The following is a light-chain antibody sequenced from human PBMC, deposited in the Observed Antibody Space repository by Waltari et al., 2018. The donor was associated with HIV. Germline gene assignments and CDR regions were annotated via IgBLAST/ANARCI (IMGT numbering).Light chain of an antibody. CDR1: PRDIGRYDF. Sequence: QSALTQPPSASGPPGQSVTISCTGTPRDIGRYDFVSWYQLQPDKAPKLIIYEVTKRPSGVPDRFSGSKSDNTASLTVSGLQTDDEADYYCSSYAANNSFVLFGGGTRLTVL. CDR3: SSYAANNSFVL. CDR2: EVT. V-gene: IGLV2-8*01. J-gene: IGLJ2*01.